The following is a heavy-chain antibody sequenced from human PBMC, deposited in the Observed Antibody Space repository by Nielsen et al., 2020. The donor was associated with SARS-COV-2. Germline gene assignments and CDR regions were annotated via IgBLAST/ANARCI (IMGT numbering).Heavy chain of an antibody. CDR1: GGSISSSNW. D-gene: IGHD6-13*01. CDR3: ARGLGIAAVYYMDV. J-gene: IGHJ6*03. Sequence: GSLRLSCAVSGGSISSSNWWSWIRQPPGKGLEWIGEINHSGSTNYNPSLKSRVTISVDTSKNQFSLKLSSVTAADTAVYYCARGLGIAAVYYMDVWGKGTTVTVSS. V-gene: IGHV4-4*02. CDR2: INHSGST.